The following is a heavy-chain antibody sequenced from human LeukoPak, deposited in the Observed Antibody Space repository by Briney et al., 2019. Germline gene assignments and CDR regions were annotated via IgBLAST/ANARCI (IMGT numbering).Heavy chain of an antibody. Sequence: SETLSLTCTVSGYSISSGYYWGWIRQPPGKGLEWIGSIYHSGSTYYNPSLKSRVTISVDTSKNQFSLKLSSVTAADTAVYYCAKDLCGGDCTLRDYWGQGTLVTVSS. CDR1: GYSISSGYY. CDR3: AKDLCGGDCTLRDY. J-gene: IGHJ4*02. V-gene: IGHV4-38-2*02. D-gene: IGHD2-21*02. CDR2: IYHSGST.